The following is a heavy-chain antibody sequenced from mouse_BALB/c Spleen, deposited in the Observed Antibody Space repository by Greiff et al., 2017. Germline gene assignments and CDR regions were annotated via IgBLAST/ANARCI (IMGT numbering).Heavy chain of an antibody. J-gene: IGHJ1*01. CDR1: GFTFSSYA. Sequence: EVQLQQSGGGLVKPGGSLKLSCAASGFTFSSYAMSWVRQTPEKRLEWVASISSGGSTYYPDSVKGRFTISRDNARNILYLQMSSLRSEDTAMYYCARSMITEGYFDVWGAGTTVTVSS. CDR3: ARSMITEGYFDV. CDR2: ISSGGST. D-gene: IGHD2-4*01. V-gene: IGHV5-6-5*01.